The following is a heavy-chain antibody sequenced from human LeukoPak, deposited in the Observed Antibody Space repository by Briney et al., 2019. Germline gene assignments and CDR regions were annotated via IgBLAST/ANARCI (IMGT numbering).Heavy chain of an antibody. CDR1: GFTFTRYL. CDR2: INSDGGST. D-gene: IGHD3-22*01. J-gene: IGHJ4*02. CDR3: ARGFESSGYSYFAY. V-gene: IGHV3-74*01. Sequence: PGGSLRLSRAPSGFTFTRYLLHWVRQVPPRGLVWVSRINSDGGSTNYADSVKGRFTISRDTGRNTIYLQMHSLRAEDTAVYYCARGFESSGYSYFAYWGEGALVTVSS.